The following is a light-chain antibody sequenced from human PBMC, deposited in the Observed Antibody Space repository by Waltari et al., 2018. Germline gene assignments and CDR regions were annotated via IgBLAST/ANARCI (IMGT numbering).Light chain of an antibody. V-gene: IGLV2-23*02. J-gene: IGLJ3*02. CDR2: EVT. Sequence: QSALTQAASVSGSPGQSITMSCTGTNSDVGSYNLVSWYQQNPGEAPKLMIFEVTKRHSGFSNLFSGSKSGNTASLTSSGLQAEDEAHYYCFSYAGSRNWVFGGGTKLTVL. CDR1: NSDVGSYNL. CDR3: FSYAGSRNWV.